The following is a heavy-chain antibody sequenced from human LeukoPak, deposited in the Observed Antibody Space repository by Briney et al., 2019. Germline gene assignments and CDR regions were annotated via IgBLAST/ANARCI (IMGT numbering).Heavy chain of an antibody. CDR3: ARSYSNWNNWFDP. Sequence: SETLSLTCTVSGGSISSGDYYWSWIRQPPGKGLEWIGYIYYSGSTNYNPSLKSRVTISVDTSKNQFSLKLSSVTAADTAVYYCARSYSNWNNWFDPWGQGTLVTVSS. CDR2: IYYSGST. V-gene: IGHV4-61*08. CDR1: GGSISSGDYY. J-gene: IGHJ5*02. D-gene: IGHD4-11*01.